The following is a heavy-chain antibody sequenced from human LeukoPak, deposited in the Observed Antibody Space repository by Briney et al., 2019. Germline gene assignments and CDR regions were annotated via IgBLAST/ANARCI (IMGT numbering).Heavy chain of an antibody. Sequence: PGGSLRLSCAASGFTFSTYGMSWVRQAPGKGLEWVSAISGSGGTTYYADSVKGRFTISRDNSKNTLYLQMNSLKAEDTALYYCAKDWYSYRGQGTLVTVSS. CDR3: AKDWYSY. D-gene: IGHD6-13*01. CDR1: GFTFSTYG. J-gene: IGHJ4*02. CDR2: ISGSGGTT. V-gene: IGHV3-23*01.